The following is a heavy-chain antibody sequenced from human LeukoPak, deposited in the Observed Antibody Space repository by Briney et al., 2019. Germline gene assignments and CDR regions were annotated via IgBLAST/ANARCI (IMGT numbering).Heavy chain of an antibody. Sequence: SETLPLTCTVSGGSISSYYWSWIRQPPGKGLEWIGYIYYSGSTNYNPSLKSRVTISVDTSKNQFSLKLSSVTAADTAVYYCARAYYYDSSGYCRADAFDIWGQGTMVTVSS. V-gene: IGHV4-59*01. CDR2: IYYSGST. D-gene: IGHD3-22*01. CDR1: GGSISSYY. J-gene: IGHJ3*02. CDR3: ARAYYYDSSGYCRADAFDI.